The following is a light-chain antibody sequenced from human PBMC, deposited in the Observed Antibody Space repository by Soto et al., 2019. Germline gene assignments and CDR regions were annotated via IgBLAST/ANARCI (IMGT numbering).Light chain of an antibody. CDR2: DVF. V-gene: IGKV1-5*01. CDR3: QQYHSFSFT. Sequence: DIQMTQSPSSLSASVGDRVTITCRASQSITYWLAWYQQKPGRAPKLLIYDVFNLQSGVPSRFSGSGSGTEFTLTISILQPDDSATYYCQQYHSFSFTFGQGTKLEIK. J-gene: IGKJ2*01. CDR1: QSITYW.